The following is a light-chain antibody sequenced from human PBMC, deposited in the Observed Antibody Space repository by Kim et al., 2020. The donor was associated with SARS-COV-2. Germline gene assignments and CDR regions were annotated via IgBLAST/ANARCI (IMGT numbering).Light chain of an antibody. V-gene: IGKV1-27*01. CDR1: QGIYNY. Sequence: ASVGDRVTITCRASQGIYNYLAWYQQKPGKVPKLLIYAASTLQSGVPSRFSGSGSGTDFTLTINSLQPEDVATYYCQKYNSAPRTFGPGTKVDIK. CDR2: AAS. J-gene: IGKJ3*01. CDR3: QKYNSAPRT.